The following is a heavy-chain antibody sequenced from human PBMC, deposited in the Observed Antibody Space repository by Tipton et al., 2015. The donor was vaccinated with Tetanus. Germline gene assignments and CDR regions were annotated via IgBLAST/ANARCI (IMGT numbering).Heavy chain of an antibody. D-gene: IGHD1-14*01. Sequence: TLSLTCSVSGASISSGGYFWNWVRQLPGKGLEWIGYIYYSGSTNYNPSLKSRVTISVDTSKNQFSLKLSSVTAADTAVYYCARGTGDYWGQGTLVTVSS. CDR1: GASISSGGYF. J-gene: IGHJ4*02. CDR3: ARGTGDY. CDR2: IYYSGST. V-gene: IGHV4-61*08.